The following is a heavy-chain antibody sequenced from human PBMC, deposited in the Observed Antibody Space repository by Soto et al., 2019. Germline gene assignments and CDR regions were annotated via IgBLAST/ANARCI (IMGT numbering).Heavy chain of an antibody. Sequence: PVGSLRLSCTASGFTFTKYWMNWVRQAPGKGLEWLANIKEDGSEKFYVDSVKGRFTISRDNAQNSVYLQMNSLRAEDTAVYYCARDEGGVGYYTGPYYYGMDVWGQGTTVTVSS. CDR1: GFTFTKYW. V-gene: IGHV3-7*03. CDR2: IKEDGSEK. D-gene: IGHD3-3*01. J-gene: IGHJ6*02. CDR3: ARDEGGVGYYTGPYYYGMDV.